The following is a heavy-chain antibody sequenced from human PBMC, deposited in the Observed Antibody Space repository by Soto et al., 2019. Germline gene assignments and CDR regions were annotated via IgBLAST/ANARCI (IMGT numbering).Heavy chain of an antibody. CDR1: GGTFNTYA. Sequence: QVQLVQSVAEMKKPGSSVKVSCQSSGGTFNTYAMNWVRQAPGQGPEWMGDISPMFGAANYAPKCQGRVTITADESTGTSYMQLGSLTSEDTALYFCAREVQVHTPAFVYWGQGTLVTVSS. J-gene: IGHJ4*02. V-gene: IGHV1-69*19. D-gene: IGHD3-10*01. CDR2: ISPMFGAA. CDR3: AREVQVHTPAFVY.